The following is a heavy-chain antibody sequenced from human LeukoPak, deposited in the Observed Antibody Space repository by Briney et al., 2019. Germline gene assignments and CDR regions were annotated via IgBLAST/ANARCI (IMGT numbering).Heavy chain of an antibody. D-gene: IGHD1-26*01. Sequence: SETLSLTCTVSDASISGYYWSWIRQPPGKGLEWIGSIHFSGSTNYNPSLRSRVTISVDTSKNQLTLKLSSVTAADTAVYYCARDLGGIYFDYWGQGTLVTVSS. CDR2: IHFSGST. J-gene: IGHJ4*02. CDR3: ARDLGGIYFDY. CDR1: DASISGYY. V-gene: IGHV4-59*01.